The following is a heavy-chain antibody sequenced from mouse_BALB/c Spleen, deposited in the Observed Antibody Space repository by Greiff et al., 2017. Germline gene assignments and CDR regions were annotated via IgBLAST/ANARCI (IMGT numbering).Heavy chain of an antibody. V-gene: IGHV1-67*01. CDR2: ISTYYGNT. D-gene: IGHD2-1*01. CDR1: GYTFTDYA. Sequence: QVQLQQSGPELVRPGVSVKISCKGSGYTFTDYAMHWVKQSHAKSLEWIGVISTYYGNTNYNQKFKGKATMTVDKSSSTAYMELARLTSEDSAIYYCAREIYYGNYDAMDYWGQGTSVTVSS. CDR3: AREIYYGNYDAMDY. J-gene: IGHJ4*01.